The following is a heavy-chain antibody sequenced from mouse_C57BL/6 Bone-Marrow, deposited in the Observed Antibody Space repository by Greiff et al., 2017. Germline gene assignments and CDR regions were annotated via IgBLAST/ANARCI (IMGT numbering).Heavy chain of an antibody. V-gene: IGHV1-5*01. Sequence: EVKLQQSGTVLARPGASVKMSCKTSGYTFTSYWMHWVKQRPGQGLEWIGAIYPGNSDTSYNQKFKGKAKLTAVTSSSTAYMQLSSLTSEDSAVYYCARPYYSNYWYFDVWGTGTTVTVSS. CDR3: ARPYYSNYWYFDV. J-gene: IGHJ1*03. CDR2: IYPGNSDT. D-gene: IGHD2-5*01. CDR1: GYTFTSYW.